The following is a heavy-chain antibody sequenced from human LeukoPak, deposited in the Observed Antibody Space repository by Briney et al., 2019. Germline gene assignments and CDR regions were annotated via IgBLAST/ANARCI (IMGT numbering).Heavy chain of an antibody. D-gene: IGHD2-2*01. J-gene: IGHJ5*02. CDR2: IYHSGST. V-gene: IGHV4-38-2*01. Sequence: PSETLSLTCAVSGYSLSSGYYWGWIRQPPEKGLEWIGSIYHSGSTYYNPSLKSRVTISVDTSKNQFSLKLSSVTAADTAVYYCARLGRCSSTSCFDPWGQGTLVTVSS. CDR3: ARLGRCSSTSCFDP. CDR1: GYSLSSGYY.